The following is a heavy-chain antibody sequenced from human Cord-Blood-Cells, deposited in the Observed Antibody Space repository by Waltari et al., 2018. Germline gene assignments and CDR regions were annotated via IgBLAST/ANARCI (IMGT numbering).Heavy chain of an antibody. CDR1: GGSFSGYY. J-gene: IGHJ4*02. Sequence: QVQLQQWGAGLLKPSETLSLTCAVYGGSFSGYYWSWIRQPPGKGLEWIGEINHSGSTNYNPSLKSRVTRSVDTSKNQFCLKLSSVTAADTAVYYCARGLLLDYWGQGTLVTVSS. D-gene: IGHD3-22*01. V-gene: IGHV4-34*01. CDR2: INHSGST. CDR3: ARGLLLDY.